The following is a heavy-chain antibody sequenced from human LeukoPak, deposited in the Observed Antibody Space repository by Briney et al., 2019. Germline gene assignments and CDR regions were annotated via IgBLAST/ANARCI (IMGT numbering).Heavy chain of an antibody. V-gene: IGHV3-7*01. CDR3: ARVRGGGIDY. Sequence: GGSLRLSCAASGFTFSSYSMNWVRQAPGKGLEWVANIKQDGSEKYYVDSVKGRFTISRDNAKNSLYLQMNSLRAEDTAVYYCARVRGGGIDYWGQGTLVTVSS. CDR2: IKQDGSEK. CDR1: GFTFSSYS. J-gene: IGHJ4*02. D-gene: IGHD2-21*01.